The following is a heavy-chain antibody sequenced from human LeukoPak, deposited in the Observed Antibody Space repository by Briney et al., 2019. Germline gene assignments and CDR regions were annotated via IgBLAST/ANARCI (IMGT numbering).Heavy chain of an antibody. Sequence: GGSLRLSCAASGFTFSSYAMHWVRQAPGKGLEWVAVISYDGSNKYYADSVKGRFTISRDNSKNTLYLQMNSLRAEDTAVYYCAKVLGGLWPGIDYWGQGTVVTVSS. J-gene: IGHJ4*02. CDR1: GFTFSSYA. CDR2: ISYDGSNK. CDR3: AKVLGGLWPGIDY. V-gene: IGHV3-30-3*01. D-gene: IGHD2-15*01.